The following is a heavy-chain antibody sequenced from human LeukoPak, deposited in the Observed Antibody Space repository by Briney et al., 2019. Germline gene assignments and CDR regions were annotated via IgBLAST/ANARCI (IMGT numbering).Heavy chain of an antibody. D-gene: IGHD5-24*01. CDR2: VYTSGST. Sequence: SETLSLTCSVSGGSIRSYYWSWIRQPAGKGLEWIGRVYTSGSTNYNPSLKSRVTMSVDTSKNQFSLKLSSVTAADTAVYYCARDPMALYYFDYWGQGALVTVSS. J-gene: IGHJ4*02. CDR3: ARDPMALYYFDY. CDR1: GGSIRSYY. V-gene: IGHV4-4*07.